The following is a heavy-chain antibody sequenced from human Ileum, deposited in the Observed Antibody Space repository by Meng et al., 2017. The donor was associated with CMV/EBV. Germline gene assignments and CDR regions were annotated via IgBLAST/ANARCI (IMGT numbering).Heavy chain of an antibody. V-gene: IGHV3-21*01. CDR2: ISSSSRTI. J-gene: IGHJ6*02. CDR1: GFALSPYY. CDR3: ARGYDSARALYYDGMDV. Sequence: GESLKISCAASGFALSPYYMNWVRQAPGKGLEWVSPISSSSRTIYYADSVRGRFTISRENAKNSLYLQMNNLRAEDAAVYYCARGYDSARALYYDGMDVWGQGTPVTVSS. D-gene: IGHD5-12*01.